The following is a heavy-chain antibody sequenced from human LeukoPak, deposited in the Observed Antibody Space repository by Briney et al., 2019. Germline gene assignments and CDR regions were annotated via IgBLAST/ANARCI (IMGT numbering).Heavy chain of an antibody. CDR2: IQQDGREK. CDR3: ARDVSVENDSASRIHLDY. CDR1: GFTFSRYW. V-gene: IGHV3-7*01. D-gene: IGHD2-15*01. J-gene: IGHJ4*02. Sequence: GGSLRLSCAASGFTFSRYWLTWGRQAPGKGLEWVANIQQDGREKHYVDSVKGRFTISRDNAKNSLYLQMNSLRAEDTAMYYCARDVSVENDSASRIHLDYWGQGTLVTVSS.